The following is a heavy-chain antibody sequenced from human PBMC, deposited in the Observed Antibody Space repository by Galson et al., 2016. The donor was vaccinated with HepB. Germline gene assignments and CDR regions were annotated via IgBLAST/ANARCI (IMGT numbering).Heavy chain of an antibody. Sequence: SETLSLTCTVSGGSISSSTYPWGWIRQPPGKGLEWIGSIFYSRSTYYNPSLKSRVTISVDTSKNQFSLKLSSVTAADTAVYYCARMKGFLEWLYPEFDYWGQGTLVTVSS. CDR3: ARMKGFLEWLYPEFDY. V-gene: IGHV4-39*01. CDR2: IFYSRST. CDR1: GGSISSSTYP. D-gene: IGHD3-3*01. J-gene: IGHJ4*02.